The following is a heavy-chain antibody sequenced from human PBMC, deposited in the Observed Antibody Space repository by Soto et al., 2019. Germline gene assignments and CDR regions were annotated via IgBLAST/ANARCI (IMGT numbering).Heavy chain of an antibody. Sequence: SQTVSLTGAISGDSVSSSSVTWNWIRQSPSRGLEWLGRTYYRSKWYNDYAESVKSRMTINPDTSKNQFSLHLNSVTPEDTAVYYCVRLIGNSWLDFWGQGTLVTVSS. CDR2: TYYRSKWYN. CDR3: VRLIGNSWLDF. J-gene: IGHJ5*01. D-gene: IGHD1-26*01. V-gene: IGHV6-1*01. CDR1: GDSVSSSSVT.